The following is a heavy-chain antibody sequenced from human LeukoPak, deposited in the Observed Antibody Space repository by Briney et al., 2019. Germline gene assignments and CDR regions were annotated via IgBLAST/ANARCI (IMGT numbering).Heavy chain of an antibody. J-gene: IGHJ4*02. CDR1: GGSITTNNYY. CDR3: ARHGGVMITFGGVYFSGYFDY. D-gene: IGHD3-16*01. V-gene: IGHV4-39*01. Sequence: PSETLSLTCTVSGGSITTNNYYWGWIRQPPGKGLEWIGMISYSGSTYYNPSLKSRVTISRETSKNQFSLKLSSVTAADTAVYYCARHGGVMITFGGVYFSGYFDYWGQGTLVTVSS. CDR2: ISYSGST.